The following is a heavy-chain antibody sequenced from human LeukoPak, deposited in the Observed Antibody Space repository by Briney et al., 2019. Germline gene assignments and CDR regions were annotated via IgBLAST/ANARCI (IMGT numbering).Heavy chain of an antibody. CDR2: IWYDESKN. CDR3: ARDAGERWTVDFDY. V-gene: IGHV3-33*01. Sequence: GRSLRLSCAASGFXFSSYGMHWVRQAPGKGQEWVAFIWYDESKNSHADSVKGRFTISRDNSKNTLYLQMDSLRAEDTAVYYCARDAGERWTVDFDYWGQGTLVTVSS. J-gene: IGHJ4*02. CDR1: GFXFSSYG. D-gene: IGHD3/OR15-3a*01.